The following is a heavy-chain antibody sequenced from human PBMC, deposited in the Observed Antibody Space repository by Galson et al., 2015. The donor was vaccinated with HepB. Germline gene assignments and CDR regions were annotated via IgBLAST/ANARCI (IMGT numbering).Heavy chain of an antibody. CDR2: VAHDGTVQ. V-gene: IGHV3-30*18. J-gene: IGHJ2*01. Sequence: SLRLSCAASGFVFSEYGMHWVRQPPGKALEWVAVVAHDGTVQYYADSVKGRFTVSRDNSKNTLYLQLNSPRPEDAGLYYCAKEPGPRAIPLDFDLWGRGTLVAVSS. D-gene: IGHD2-21*01. CDR1: GFVFSEYG. CDR3: AKEPGPRAIPLDFDL.